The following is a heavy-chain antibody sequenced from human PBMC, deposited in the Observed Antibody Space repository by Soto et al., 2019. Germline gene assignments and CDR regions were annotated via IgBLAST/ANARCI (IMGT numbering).Heavy chain of an antibody. CDR1: GFTFSSYS. V-gene: IGHV3-21*01. CDR2: ISSSSSYI. J-gene: IGHJ4*02. Sequence: EVQLVESGGGLVKPGGSLRLSCAASGFTFSSYSMNWVRQAPGKGLEWVSSISSSSSYIYYADSVKGRFTISRDNAKNSLYLQMNSLRAEDTAVYYCAGSSGYEAPLFDYWGQGTLVTVSS. CDR3: AGSSGYEAPLFDY. D-gene: IGHD5-12*01.